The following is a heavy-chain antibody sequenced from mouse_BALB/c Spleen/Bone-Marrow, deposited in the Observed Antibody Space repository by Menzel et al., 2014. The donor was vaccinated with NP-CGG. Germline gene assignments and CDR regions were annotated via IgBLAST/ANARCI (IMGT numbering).Heavy chain of an antibody. CDR2: IDPYYGGT. V-gene: IGHV1-39*01. D-gene: IGHD2-2*01. CDR3: AKRYYGYDDYFDY. J-gene: IGHJ2*01. CDR1: GYSFTGYN. Sequence: EVKLQESGPELEKPGASVKISCKASGYSFTGYNMNWVKQSNGKSLEWIGNIDPYYGGTSYNQKFKGKATSTVDKSSSTVYMQLKRLTSEDSAVYYCAKRYYGYDDYFDYWGQGTTLTVSS.